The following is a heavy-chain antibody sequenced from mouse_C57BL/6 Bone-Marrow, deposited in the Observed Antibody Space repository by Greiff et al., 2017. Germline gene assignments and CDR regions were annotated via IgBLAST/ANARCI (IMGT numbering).Heavy chain of an antibody. V-gene: IGHV3-5*01. J-gene: IGHJ2*01. CDR2: IYYSGTI. CDR3: ARGRDYYGSSYPYYFDY. D-gene: IGHD1-1*01. Sequence: VQLKESGPGLVKPSQTVFLTCTVTGISITTGNYRWSWIRQFPGNKLEWIGYIYYSGTITYNPSLTSRTTITSDTPKNQFFLEMNSLTAEDTATYYCARGRDYYGSSYPYYFDYWGQGTTLTVSS. CDR1: GISITTGNYR.